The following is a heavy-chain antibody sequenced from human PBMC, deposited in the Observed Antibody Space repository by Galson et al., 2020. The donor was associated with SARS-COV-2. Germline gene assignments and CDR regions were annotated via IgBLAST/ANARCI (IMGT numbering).Heavy chain of an antibody. CDR1: GASINTINSGIYY. J-gene: IGHJ4*02. CDR2: VYYFGKP. CDR3: ARQARHSGNDLDPAKYYFDF. D-gene: IGHD5-12*01. Sequence: SETLSLTCAVSGASINTINSGIYYWGWVRHSPGKGLEWIGSVYYFGKPYYNPSLESRATISVDSSKEEFSLKLDSMTAADTAVYYCARQARHSGNDLDPAKYYFDFWGQGTLVTVSS. V-gene: IGHV4-39*01.